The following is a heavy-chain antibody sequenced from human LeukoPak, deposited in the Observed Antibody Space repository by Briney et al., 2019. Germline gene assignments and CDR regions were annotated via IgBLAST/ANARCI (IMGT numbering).Heavy chain of an antibody. CDR2: IKQDGSEK. Sequence: GGSLRLSCAASGFIFSDYCMSWIRQAPGKGLEWVANIKQDGSEKYYVDSVKGRFTISRDNAKNSLYLQMNSLRAEDTAVYYCARETPDSSSWTAFDYWGQGTLVTVSS. CDR1: GFIFSDYC. CDR3: ARETPDSSSWTAFDY. J-gene: IGHJ4*02. V-gene: IGHV3-7*01. D-gene: IGHD6-13*01.